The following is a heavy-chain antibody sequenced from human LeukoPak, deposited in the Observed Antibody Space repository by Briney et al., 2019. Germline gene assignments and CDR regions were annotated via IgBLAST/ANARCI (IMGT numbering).Heavy chain of an antibody. CDR1: GGSFSGYY. V-gene: IGHV4-34*01. J-gene: IGHJ4*02. D-gene: IGHD3-22*01. Sequence: SETLSLTCAVYGGSFSGYYWSWIHQPPGKGLEWIGEINHSGSTNYNPSLKSRVTISVDTSKNQFSLKLSSVTAADTAVYYCARGRAYYYDSSGYLRRYYFDYWGQGTLVTVSS. CDR2: INHSGST. CDR3: ARGRAYYYDSSGYLRRYYFDY.